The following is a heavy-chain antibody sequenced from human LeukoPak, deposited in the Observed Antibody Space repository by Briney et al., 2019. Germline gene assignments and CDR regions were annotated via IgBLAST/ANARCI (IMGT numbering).Heavy chain of an antibody. CDR3: ARGGFYCGGDCYVDY. Sequence: SETLSLTCAVYGGSFSPYYWSWIRQPPGKGLEGIGEINHSGSTNYNPSLKSRVTISVDTSKNQFSLRLSSVTAADTAVYYCARGGFYCGGDCYVDYWGQGTLVTVSS. J-gene: IGHJ4*02. CDR1: GGSFSPYY. D-gene: IGHD2-21*02. CDR2: INHSGST. V-gene: IGHV4-34*01.